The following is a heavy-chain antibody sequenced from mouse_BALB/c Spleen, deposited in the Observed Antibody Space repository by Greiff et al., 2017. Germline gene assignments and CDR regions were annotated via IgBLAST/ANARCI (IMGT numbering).Heavy chain of an antibody. Sequence: VQLKESGGGLVQPGGSLKLSCAASGFTFSSYGMSWVRQTPDKRLELVATINSNGGSTYYPDSVKGRFTISRDNAKNTLYLQMSSLKSEDTAMYYCARAYSRITTVVEGYFDVWGAGTTVTVSS. V-gene: IGHV5-6-3*01. D-gene: IGHD1-1*01. CDR1: GFTFSSYG. CDR2: INSNGGST. J-gene: IGHJ1*01. CDR3: ARAYSRITTVVEGYFDV.